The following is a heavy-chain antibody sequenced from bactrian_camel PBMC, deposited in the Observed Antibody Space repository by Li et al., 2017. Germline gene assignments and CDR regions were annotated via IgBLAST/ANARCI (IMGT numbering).Heavy chain of an antibody. D-gene: IGHD3*01. J-gene: IGHJ4*01. Sequence: VESGGGLVQPGGSLRLSCATSGFTFSHWDMSWVRQVPGKGLDWVSRINTGDTYYAPSVKGRFTISQDNANNTMYLQMNDLKPDDTGMYYCAADVDLCSYATYIGGGYWGQGTQVTVS. CDR1: GFTFSHWD. CDR2: INTGDT. V-gene: IGHV3S40*01. CDR3: AADVDLCSYATYIGGGY.